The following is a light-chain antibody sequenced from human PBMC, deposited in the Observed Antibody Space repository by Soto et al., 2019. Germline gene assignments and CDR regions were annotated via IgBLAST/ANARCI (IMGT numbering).Light chain of an antibody. CDR1: QSVLYSSNNKNY. CDR3: QQYYTTPSPT. V-gene: IGKV4-1*01. CDR2: WAS. J-gene: IGKJ4*01. Sequence: DIVMTQSPDSLAVSLGERATINCKSSQSVLYSSNNKNYLAWYQQKPGQPPRLLIYWASTRESGVPDRFSGNGSETDFTLTISSLQAEDVAVYHCQQYYTTPSPTFGGGTKVEIK.